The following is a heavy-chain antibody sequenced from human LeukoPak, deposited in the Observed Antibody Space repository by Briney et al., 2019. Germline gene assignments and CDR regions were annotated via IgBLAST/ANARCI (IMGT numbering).Heavy chain of an antibody. V-gene: IGHV1-18*01. D-gene: IGHD3-3*01. CDR3: ARGLFYDFWSGISPYYFDY. CDR2: ISAYNGNT. Sequence: ASVKVSCKASGYTFTSYGISWVRQAPGQGLEWMGWISAYNGNTNYAQKLQGRVTMTTDTSTSTAYMELRSLRSDDTAVYYCARGLFYDFWSGISPYYFDYWGQGTLVTVSS. CDR1: GYTFTSYG. J-gene: IGHJ4*02.